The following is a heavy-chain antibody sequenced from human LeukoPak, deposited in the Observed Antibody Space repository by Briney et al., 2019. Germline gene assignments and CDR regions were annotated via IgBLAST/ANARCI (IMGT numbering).Heavy chain of an antibody. Sequence: PGGSLRLSCAASGFTFSSYWMSWVRQAPGKGLEWVANIKQDGIEKYYVDSVKGRFTISRDNAKNSLYLQMNSLRAEDTAVYYCASGMDYYDSSSYYPTWGPLDYWGQGTLVTVSS. CDR1: GFTFSSYW. J-gene: IGHJ4*02. CDR2: IKQDGIEK. CDR3: ASGMDYYDSSSYYPTWGPLDY. D-gene: IGHD3-22*01. V-gene: IGHV3-7*01.